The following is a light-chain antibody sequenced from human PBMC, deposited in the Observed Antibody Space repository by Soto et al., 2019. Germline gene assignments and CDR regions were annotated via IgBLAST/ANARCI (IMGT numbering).Light chain of an antibody. CDR1: QGIGVY. V-gene: IGKV1-27*01. J-gene: IGKJ4*01. CDR2: AAS. Sequence: DIQMTQSPSSLSASLGDRVTITCRASQGIGVYLAWFQQKPGNAPKLLIYAASTLQSGVPSRFSGSGSGTDFTLTVSSLQPEDVATYYCQKYNSAPLTFGGETRVEIK. CDR3: QKYNSAPLT.